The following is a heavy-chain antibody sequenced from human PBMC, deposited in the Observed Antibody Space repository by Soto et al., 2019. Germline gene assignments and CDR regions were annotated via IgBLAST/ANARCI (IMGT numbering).Heavy chain of an antibody. Sequence: SVKVSCKASGGTFSSYAISWVRQAPGQGLEWMGGIIPIFGTANYAQKFQGRVTITADKSTSTAYMEVSSLRSEDTAVYYCARDIGPDSSSSSFYYYYGMDVWGRGTTVTVSS. CDR1: GGTFSSYA. V-gene: IGHV1-69*06. J-gene: IGHJ6*02. D-gene: IGHD6-6*01. CDR3: ARDIGPDSSSSSFYYYYGMDV. CDR2: IIPIFGTA.